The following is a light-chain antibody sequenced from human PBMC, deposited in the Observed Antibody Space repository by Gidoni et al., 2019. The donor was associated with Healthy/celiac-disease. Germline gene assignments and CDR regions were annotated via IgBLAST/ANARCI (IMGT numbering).Light chain of an antibody. CDR1: HDISNY. CDR2: ASS. J-gene: IGKJ4*01. CDR3: QQYDNLPLT. V-gene: IGKV1-33*01. Sequence: DIQMTQSPSSLSACVGYRVTLTCQASHDISNYLNWYQQQPEKAPKLLIDASSNSETVAPSMFSGSGSATDFTFTISSLQPEDIATYYWQQYDNLPLTFXGXTKVXIK.